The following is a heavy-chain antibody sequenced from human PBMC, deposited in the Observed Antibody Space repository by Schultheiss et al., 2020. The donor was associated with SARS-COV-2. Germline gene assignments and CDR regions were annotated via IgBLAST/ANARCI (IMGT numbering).Heavy chain of an antibody. CDR2: IYSGGST. V-gene: IGHV3-53*04. Sequence: GGSLRLSCAASGFTVSSNYMSWVRQAPGKGLEWVSVIYSGGSTYYADSVKGRFTISRHNSKNTLYLQMNSLRAEDTAVYYCVAEQLVLGVENWFDPWGQGTLVTVSS. CDR1: GFTVSSNY. J-gene: IGHJ5*02. D-gene: IGHD6-13*01. CDR3: VAEQLVLGVENWFDP.